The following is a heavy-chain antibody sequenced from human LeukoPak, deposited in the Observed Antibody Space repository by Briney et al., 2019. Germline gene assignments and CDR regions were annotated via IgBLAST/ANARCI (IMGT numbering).Heavy chain of an antibody. CDR3: ARDYYGSGIPHGMDV. D-gene: IGHD3-10*01. J-gene: IGHJ6*02. CDR2: MKQDGSQK. CDR1: GFTFSSYG. Sequence: GGSLRLSCAASGFTFSSYGMHWVRQAPGKGLEWVANMKQDGSQKYYVDSVKGRFTISRDNAKNSLYLEMNSLRAEDTAVYYCARDYYGSGIPHGMDVWGRGTTVTVSS. V-gene: IGHV3-7*01.